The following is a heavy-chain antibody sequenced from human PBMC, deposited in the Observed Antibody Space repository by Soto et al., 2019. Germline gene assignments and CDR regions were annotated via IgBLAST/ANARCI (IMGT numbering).Heavy chain of an antibody. CDR3: ARDLDILTGYHGMDV. V-gene: IGHV3-7*04. CDR1: GFTFSSYW. J-gene: IGHJ6*02. D-gene: IGHD3-9*01. Sequence: EEQLVESEGGLVQPGGSLRLSCAASGFTFSSYWMNWVRHAPGKGLELVANIKQDGSEEYYVDSVKGRFTISRDNAKNSLYLQMNSLRAEDTAVYYCARDLDILTGYHGMDVCGQGTTVTVSS. CDR2: IKQDGSEE.